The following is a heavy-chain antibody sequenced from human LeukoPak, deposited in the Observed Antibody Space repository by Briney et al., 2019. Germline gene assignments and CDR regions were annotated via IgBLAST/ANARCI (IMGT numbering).Heavy chain of an antibody. Sequence: GRSLRLSCTASGFTFGDYAMSWVRQAPGKGLEWVGFIRSKAYGGTTEYAASVKGRFTISRDDSKSIAYLQMNSPKTEDTAVYYCTRARGYSYGSYFDYWGQGTLVTVSS. J-gene: IGHJ4*02. CDR3: TRARGYSYGSYFDY. CDR1: GFTFGDYA. CDR2: IRSKAYGGTT. D-gene: IGHD5-18*01. V-gene: IGHV3-49*04.